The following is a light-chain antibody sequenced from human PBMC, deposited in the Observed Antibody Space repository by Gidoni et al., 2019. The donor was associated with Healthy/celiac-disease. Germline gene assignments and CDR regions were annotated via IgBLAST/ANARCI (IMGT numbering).Light chain of an antibody. CDR3: QQRSNWPPRT. Sequence: EIVLTQSPATLSLSPGERATLSCRASQSVSSYLAWYQQKPREAPRPLIYDGSNRATGIPAKFCGGGGGTDFTLTIISLEPADFAVYYCQQRSNWPPRTFGQGTKLEIK. V-gene: IGKV3-11*01. J-gene: IGKJ2*01. CDR1: QSVSSY. CDR2: DGS.